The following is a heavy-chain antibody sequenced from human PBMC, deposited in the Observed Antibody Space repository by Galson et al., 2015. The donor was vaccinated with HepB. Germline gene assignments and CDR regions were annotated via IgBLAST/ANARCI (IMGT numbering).Heavy chain of an antibody. V-gene: IGHV1-58*01. CDR3: AADGRGDCSSTSCPWGYYGMDV. CDR1: GFTFTSSA. J-gene: IGHJ6*02. CDR2: IVVGSGNT. Sequence: SVKVSCKASGFTFTSSAVQWVRQARGQRLEWIGWIVVGSGNTNYAQKFQERVTITRDMSTSTAYMELSSLRSEDTAVYYCAADGRGDCSSTSCPWGYYGMDVWGQGTTVTVSS. D-gene: IGHD2-2*01.